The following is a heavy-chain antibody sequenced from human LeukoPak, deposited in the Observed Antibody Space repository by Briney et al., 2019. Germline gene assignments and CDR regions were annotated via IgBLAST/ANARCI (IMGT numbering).Heavy chain of an antibody. CDR1: GFTVSSNY. V-gene: IGHV3-53*01. Sequence: AGSLSVSRAASGFTVSSNYMSWVRQAPGKGLEWVSVIYSGGSTYYADSVKGRFTISRDNSKNTLYLQMNSLRAEDTAVYYCARVEVRGVITVYAFDIWGQGA. D-gene: IGHD3-10*01. CDR3: ARVEVRGVITVYAFDI. CDR2: IYSGGST. J-gene: IGHJ3*02.